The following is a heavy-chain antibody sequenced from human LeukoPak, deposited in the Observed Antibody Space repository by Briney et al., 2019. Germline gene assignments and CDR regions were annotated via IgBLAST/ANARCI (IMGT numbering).Heavy chain of an antibody. CDR1: GYTFTTYD. D-gene: IGHD1-26*01. V-gene: IGHV1-18*01. CDR3: AGGGNYLDY. Sequence: ASVKVSCKASGYTFTTYDISWVRQAPGQGLEWMGWISAYNDNTNSAQNLQGRVTMTTDTSASTAYLELRSLRSDDTAVYYCAGGGNYLDYWGQGTPVTVSS. CDR2: ISAYNDNT. J-gene: IGHJ4*02.